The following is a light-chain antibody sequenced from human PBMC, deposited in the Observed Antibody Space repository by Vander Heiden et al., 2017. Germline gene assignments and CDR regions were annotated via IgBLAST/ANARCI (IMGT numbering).Light chain of an antibody. V-gene: IGKV3-20*01. CDR3: QQYGRSPPDT. J-gene: IGKJ2*01. CDR2: ATS. CDR1: QSLSGT. Sequence: EMGLTQSPGTLSLSPGEGATLSCRASQSLSGTVAWYQQKAGQAPRLLIYATSKRPTGIPDRFRGSGSGTDFTLTISRLEPEDSAVYYCQQYGRSPPDTFGQGTKLEIK.